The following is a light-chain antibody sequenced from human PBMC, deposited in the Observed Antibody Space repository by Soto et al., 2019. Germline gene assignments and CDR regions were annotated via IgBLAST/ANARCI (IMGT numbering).Light chain of an antibody. CDR3: QHYNNLPPT. CDR1: QDISNS. Sequence: DLKMTQSPSPLSASVGDRVTISCQASQDISNSLNWYQQKPGKAPELLIYDAYNLETGVPSRFSGSGTGTDFTLTIISLQPEDIATYYCQHYNNLPPTFGPGTNVDIK. J-gene: IGKJ3*01. CDR2: DAY. V-gene: IGKV1-33*01.